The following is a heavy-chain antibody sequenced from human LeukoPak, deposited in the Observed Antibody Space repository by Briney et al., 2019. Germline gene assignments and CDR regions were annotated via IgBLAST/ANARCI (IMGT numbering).Heavy chain of an antibody. CDR3: ARDKTTLVTVDAFDI. Sequence: PGGSLRLSCAASGFTFSSYGMHWVRQAPGKGVEWVAVFWYDGSTKYYADSVKGRFTISRDNSKSTLYLQMTSLRAEDTALYYCARDKTTLVTVDAFDIWGQGTMVTVSS. J-gene: IGHJ3*02. D-gene: IGHD5-18*01. V-gene: IGHV3-33*01. CDR1: GFTFSSYG. CDR2: FWYDGSTK.